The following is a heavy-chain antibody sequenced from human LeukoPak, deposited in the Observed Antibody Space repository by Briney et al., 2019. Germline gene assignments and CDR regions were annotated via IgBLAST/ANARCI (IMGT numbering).Heavy chain of an antibody. V-gene: IGHV4-4*02. CDR1: GGSISSSNW. CDR2: IYHSGST. CDR3: ASEGIAVADLFDH. J-gene: IGHJ4*02. D-gene: IGHD6-19*01. Sequence: PSETLSLTCAVSGGSISSSNWWSWVRQPPGKGLEWIGEIYHSGSTNYNPSLKSRVTISVDKSKNQFSLKLSSVTAADTAVYYCASEGIAVADLFDHRGQGTLVTVSS.